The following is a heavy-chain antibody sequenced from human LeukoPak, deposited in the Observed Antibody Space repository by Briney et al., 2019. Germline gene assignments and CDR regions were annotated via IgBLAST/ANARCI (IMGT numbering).Heavy chain of an antibody. CDR3: ARSSEGRYYYDSSGYCYFYYYMDV. Sequence: SETLSLTCAVYGGSFSGYYWSWIRQSPGKGLEWIGHIYYSGSTSYNPSLKSRVTISVDTSKKQFSLKLSSVTAAETAVYYCARSSEGRYYYDSSGYCYFYYYMDVWGKGTTVTISS. D-gene: IGHD3-22*01. J-gene: IGHJ6*03. CDR1: GGSFSGYY. CDR2: IYYSGST. V-gene: IGHV4-34*01.